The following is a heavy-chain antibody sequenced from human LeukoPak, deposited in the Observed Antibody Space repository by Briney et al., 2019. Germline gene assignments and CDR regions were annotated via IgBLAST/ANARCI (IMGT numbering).Heavy chain of an antibody. D-gene: IGHD3-9*01. Sequence: ASVKVSYKASGYTFTSYYMHWVRQAPGQGLEWMGIINPSGGSTSYAQKFQGRVTMTRDTSTSTVYMELSSLRSEDTAVYYCARDKGSVLRYFDWLHYYYGMDVWGQGTTVTVSS. V-gene: IGHV1-46*01. CDR3: ARDKGSVLRYFDWLHYYYGMDV. CDR1: GYTFTSYY. J-gene: IGHJ6*02. CDR2: INPSGGST.